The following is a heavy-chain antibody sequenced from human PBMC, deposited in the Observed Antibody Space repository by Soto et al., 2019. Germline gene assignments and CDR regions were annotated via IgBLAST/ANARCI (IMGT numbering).Heavy chain of an antibody. V-gene: IGHV3-30*03. CDR2: ISYDGSNK. J-gene: IGHJ1*01. CDR1: GFILSNYG. Sequence: QVQLVESGGGVFQPGRSLRLSCATSGFILSNYGMHWVRQAPGKGLEWVAVISYDGSNKYYADSVKGRFTISRDDSENTLYLQMNSLRAEDTAVYYCARMQFEFSSSSDFQHWGQGTLVTVSS. D-gene: IGHD6-6*01. CDR3: ARMQFEFSSSSDFQH.